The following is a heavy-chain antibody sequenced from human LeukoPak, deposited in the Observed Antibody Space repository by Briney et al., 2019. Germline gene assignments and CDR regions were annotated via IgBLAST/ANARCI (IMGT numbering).Heavy chain of an antibody. CDR3: ARDPRYYDSSGYYYNWFDP. D-gene: IGHD3-22*01. J-gene: IGHJ5*02. V-gene: IGHV4-59*12. Sequence: SETLSLTCTVSGGSITSYYWSWFRQPPGKGLEFIGYIFYTGSTNYNPSLKSRVTISVDTSKNQFSLKLSSVTAADTAVYYCARDPRYYDSSGYYYNWFDPWGQGTLVTVSS. CDR1: GGSITSYY. CDR2: IFYTGST.